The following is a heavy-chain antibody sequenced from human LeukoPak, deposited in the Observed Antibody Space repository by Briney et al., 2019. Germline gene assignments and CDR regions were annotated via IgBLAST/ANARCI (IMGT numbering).Heavy chain of an antibody. V-gene: IGHV3-23*01. CDR2: ISGSGGST. CDR1: GFTFSNAW. J-gene: IGHJ4*02. Sequence: PGGSLRLSCAASGFTFSNAWMSWVRQAPGKGLEWVSAISGSGGSTYYADSVKGRFTISRDNSKNTLYLQMNSLRAEDTAVYYCAKAARMAANNEDYWGQGTLVTVSS. D-gene: IGHD5-24*01. CDR3: AKAARMAANNEDY.